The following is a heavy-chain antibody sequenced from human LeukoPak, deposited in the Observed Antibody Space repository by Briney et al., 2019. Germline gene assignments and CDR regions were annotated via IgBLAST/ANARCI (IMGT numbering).Heavy chain of an antibody. J-gene: IGHJ4*02. CDR2: IRSKAYGGTT. D-gene: IGHD2-2*01. V-gene: IGHV3-49*04. CDR1: AFTFGDYA. CDR3: TRDVVVPAASYFDY. Sequence: PGGSLRLSCTASAFTFGDYAMSWVRQAPGKGLEWVGFIRSKAYGGTTEYAASVKGRFTISRDDSKSIAYLQMNSLKTEDTAVYYCTRDVVVPAASYFDYWGQGTLVTVSS.